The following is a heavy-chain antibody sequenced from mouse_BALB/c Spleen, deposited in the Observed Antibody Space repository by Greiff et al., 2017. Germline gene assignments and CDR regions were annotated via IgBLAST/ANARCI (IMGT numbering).Heavy chain of an antibody. CDR1: GYSITSGYY. J-gene: IGHJ4*01. V-gene: IGHV3-6*02. CDR3: AREELTGDYDYAMDY. CDR2: ISYDGSN. Sequence: ESGPGLVKPYQSLSLTCSVTGYSITSGYYWNWIRQFPGNKLEWMGYISYDGSNNYNPSLKNRISITRDTSKNQFFLKLNSVTTEDTATYYCAREELTGDYDYAMDYWGQGTSVTVSS. D-gene: IGHD2-4*01.